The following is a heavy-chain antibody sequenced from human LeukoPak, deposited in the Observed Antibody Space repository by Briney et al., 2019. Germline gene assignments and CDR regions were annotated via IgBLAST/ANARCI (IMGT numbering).Heavy chain of an antibody. D-gene: IGHD3-22*01. V-gene: IGHV4-39*07. CDR3: ARGSVSSGYYYVPDY. CDR2: IYYSGST. J-gene: IGHJ4*02. Sequence: SETLSLTCTVSGGSISSSSYYWGWIRQPPGKGLEWIGSIYYSGSTCYNPSLKSRVTISVDTSKNQFSLKLSSVTAADTAVYYCARGSVSSGYYYVPDYWGQGTLVTVSS. CDR1: GGSISSSSYY.